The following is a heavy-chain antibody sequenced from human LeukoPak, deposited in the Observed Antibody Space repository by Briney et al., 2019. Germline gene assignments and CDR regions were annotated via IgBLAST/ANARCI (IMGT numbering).Heavy chain of an antibody. D-gene: IGHD1/OR15-1a*01. J-gene: IGHJ5*02. CDR3: ARYSKGTISVTP. CDR2: IYYSGST. CDR1: GGSISSSSSY. Sequence: SETLSLTCTVSGGSISSSSSYGGWIRQPPGKGLEWIGSIYYSGSTYYNPSLKSRVTISVDTSKNQFSLRLSSVTAADTAVYYCARYSKGTISVTPWGQGTLVTVSS. V-gene: IGHV4-39*01.